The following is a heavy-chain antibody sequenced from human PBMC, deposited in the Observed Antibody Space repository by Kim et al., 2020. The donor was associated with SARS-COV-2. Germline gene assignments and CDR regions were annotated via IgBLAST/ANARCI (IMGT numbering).Heavy chain of an antibody. J-gene: IGHJ4*02. D-gene: IGHD3-10*01. Sequence: ASVKVSCKASGYTFTSYGISWVRQAPGQGLEWMGWISAYNGNTNYAQKLQGRVTMTTDTSTSTAYMELRSLRSDDTAVYYCARDVATMVRGLEDYWGQGTLVTVSS. CDR3: ARDVATMVRGLEDY. CDR2: ISAYNGNT. CDR1: GYTFTSYG. V-gene: IGHV1-18*01.